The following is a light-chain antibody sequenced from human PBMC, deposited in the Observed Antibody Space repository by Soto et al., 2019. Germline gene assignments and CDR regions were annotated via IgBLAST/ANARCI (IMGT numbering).Light chain of an antibody. Sequence: DIQMTQSPSSLSASVGDRFTITCGASQSINNYLNWFQQRPGKAPKLLIYAASNLQSEVPSRFSGSGSGTDFTLTISSLQREDFATYYCQQTYSTPLTFGGGTKVDIK. V-gene: IGKV1-39*01. CDR1: QSINNY. CDR2: AAS. J-gene: IGKJ4*01. CDR3: QQTYSTPLT.